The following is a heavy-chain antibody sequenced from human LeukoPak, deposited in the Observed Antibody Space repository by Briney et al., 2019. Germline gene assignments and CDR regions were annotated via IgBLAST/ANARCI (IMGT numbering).Heavy chain of an antibody. CDR2: INPNSGGT. D-gene: IGHD3-22*01. CDR3: ARVGYYYDSSVILGNNWFDP. J-gene: IGHJ5*02. V-gene: IGHV1-2*02. CDR1: GYNFTSYG. Sequence: ASVKVSCKASGYNFTSYGISWVRQAPGQGLEWMGWINPNSGGTNYAQKFQGRVTMTRDTSISTAYMELSRLRSDDTAVYYCARVGYYYDSSVILGNNWFDPWGQGTLVTVSS.